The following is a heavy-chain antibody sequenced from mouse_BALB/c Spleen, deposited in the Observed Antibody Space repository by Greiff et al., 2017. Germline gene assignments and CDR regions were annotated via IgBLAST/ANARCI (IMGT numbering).Heavy chain of an antibody. CDR1: GFSLTSYG. V-gene: IGHV2-9*02. J-gene: IGHJ4*01. D-gene: IGHD1-1*01. Sequence: VKVVESGPGLVAPSQSLSITCTVSGFSLTSYGVHWVRQPPGKGLEWLGVIWAGGSTNYNSALMSRLSISKDNSKSQVFLKMNSLQTDDTAMYYCARYYYGSRNYAMDYWGQGTSVTVSS. CDR3: ARYYYGSRNYAMDY. CDR2: IWAGGST.